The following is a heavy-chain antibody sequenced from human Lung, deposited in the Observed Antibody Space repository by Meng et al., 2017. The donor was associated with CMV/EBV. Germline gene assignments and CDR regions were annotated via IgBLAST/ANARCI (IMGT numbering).Heavy chain of an antibody. CDR2: ISTYNDNT. J-gene: IGHJ4*02. Sequence: ASVKVSXKASGYTFTSYGISWVRQASGQGLEWMGWISTYNDNTNYAQKLQDRVTMTTDTSTSTAYMELRSLRSDDTAVYYCARVSGHLITMILYYFDSWGQGXLVTVSS. V-gene: IGHV1-18*01. CDR3: ARVSGHLITMILYYFDS. D-gene: IGHD3-22*01. CDR1: GYTFTSYG.